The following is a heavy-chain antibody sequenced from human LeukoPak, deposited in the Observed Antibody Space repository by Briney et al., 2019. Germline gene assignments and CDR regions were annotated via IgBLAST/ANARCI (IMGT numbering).Heavy chain of an antibody. D-gene: IGHD4-23*01. CDR1: GYTFTGYY. Sequence: GSVKVSCKASGYTFTGYYMHWVRQAPGQGLEWMGWINPNSGGTNYAQKFRGRVTMTRDTSISTAYMELSRLISDDAAAYYCASGRAYGGDGAAFDYWGQGTLVTVSS. CDR2: INPNSGGT. V-gene: IGHV1-2*02. J-gene: IGHJ4*02. CDR3: ASGRAYGGDGAAFDY.